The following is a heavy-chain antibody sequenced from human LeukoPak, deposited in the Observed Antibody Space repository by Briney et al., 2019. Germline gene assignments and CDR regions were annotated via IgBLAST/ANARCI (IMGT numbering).Heavy chain of an antibody. V-gene: IGHV3-30-3*01. D-gene: IGHD3-3*01. Sequence: GRSLRLSCAASGFTFSDYAMHWVRQAPGKGLEWVAVISYGGTNKYYADSVKGRFTISRDNSKYTLFLQMNSLRAEDTAVYYCARDRSGYANDAFDFWGQGTMVTVSS. CDR3: ARDRSGYANDAFDF. J-gene: IGHJ3*01. CDR1: GFTFSDYA. CDR2: ISYGGTNK.